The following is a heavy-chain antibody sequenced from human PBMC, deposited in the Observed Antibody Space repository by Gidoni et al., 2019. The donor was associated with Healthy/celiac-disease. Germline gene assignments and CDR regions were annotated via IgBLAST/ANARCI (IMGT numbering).Heavy chain of an antibody. CDR1: GFTFDDYA. Sequence: EVQLVESGGGLVQPGRSLRLSCAASGFTFDDYAMHWVRQAPGKGLEGVSGISWNSGSIGYADSVKGRFTISRDNAKNSLYLQMNSLRAEDTALYYCATINPTFDYWCQGTLVTVSS. V-gene: IGHV3-9*01. J-gene: IGHJ4*02. CDR3: ATINPTFDY. CDR2: ISWNSGSI.